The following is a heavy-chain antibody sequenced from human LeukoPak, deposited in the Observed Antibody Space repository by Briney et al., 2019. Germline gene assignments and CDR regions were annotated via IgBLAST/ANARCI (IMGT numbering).Heavy chain of an antibody. Sequence: SETLSLTCAVSGGSISSGGYSWSWIRQPPGKGLEWIGYIYHSGSTYYNPSLKSRVTISVDRSKNQFSLKLSSVTAADTAVYYCARGRNTMIVRHYYGMDVWGQGTTVTVSS. J-gene: IGHJ6*02. CDR3: ARGRNTMIVRHYYGMDV. CDR1: GGSISSGGYS. CDR2: IYHSGST. V-gene: IGHV4-30-2*01. D-gene: IGHD3-22*01.